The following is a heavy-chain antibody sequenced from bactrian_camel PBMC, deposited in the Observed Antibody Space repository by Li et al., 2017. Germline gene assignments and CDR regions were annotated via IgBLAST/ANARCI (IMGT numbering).Heavy chain of an antibody. Sequence: VQLVESGGGLVQPGGTLTLFCAASGAAVSDGMAWVRQAPGKGLEWVCSAYTSEGSAYYADSVKGRFTISKDNAKNTLYLQMISLKPEDTAMYYCAADTYCSGGYCHDCYWGQGTQVTVS. D-gene: IGHD2*01. CDR2: AYTSEGSA. J-gene: IGHJ4*01. V-gene: IGHV3S19*01. CDR1: GAAVSDG. CDR3: AADTYCSGGYCHDCY.